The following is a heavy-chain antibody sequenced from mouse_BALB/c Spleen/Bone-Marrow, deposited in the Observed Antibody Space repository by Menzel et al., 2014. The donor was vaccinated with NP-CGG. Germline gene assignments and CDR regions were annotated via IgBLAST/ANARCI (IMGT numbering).Heavy chain of an antibody. CDR1: GYTFTSYY. CDR3: ARRYDDYFDY. D-gene: IGHD2-14*01. CDR2: IYPGNVNT. V-gene: IGHV1S56*01. Sequence: VKLQESGPELVKPGASVRISCKASGYTFTSYYIHWVKQRPGQGLEWIGWIYPGNVNTKYNEKFKGKATLTADKSSSTAYMHLSSLTSEDSAVYFCARRYDDYFDYWGQGTTLTVSS. J-gene: IGHJ2*01.